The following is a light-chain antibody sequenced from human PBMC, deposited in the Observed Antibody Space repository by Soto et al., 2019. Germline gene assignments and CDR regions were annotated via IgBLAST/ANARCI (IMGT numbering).Light chain of an antibody. V-gene: IGKV4-1*01. CDR2: WAS. CDR1: RSLLHDSNKENF. Sequence: DIVMIQSPDSLAVSLGERATINCKSSRSLLHDSNKENFLAWYQKKPGQPPKLLFYWASTRESGVPERFSGSGSETDFTLTISSLRAEDVAVYYCQQYYGIPLTFGGGTKVDIK. CDR3: QQYYGIPLT. J-gene: IGKJ4*01.